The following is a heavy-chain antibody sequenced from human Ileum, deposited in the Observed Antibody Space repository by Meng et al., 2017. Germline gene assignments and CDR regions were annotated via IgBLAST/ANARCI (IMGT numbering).Heavy chain of an antibody. Sequence: LKAAPPLLRTPTPTPTLTCTFCGFSLSTSGVGVAWIRQTPGKALEWLAVIYLDNDERYSPSLRSRLTIEKDTSKNQLVLTVTNMDPVDAATYFCAHRQNSVLGGWDGGCVDLWGQGTLVTVSS. CDR2: IYLDNDE. J-gene: IGHJ5*02. CDR1: GFSLSTSGVG. V-gene: IGHV2-5*02. CDR3: AHRQNSVLGGWDGGCVDL. D-gene: IGHD6-19*01.